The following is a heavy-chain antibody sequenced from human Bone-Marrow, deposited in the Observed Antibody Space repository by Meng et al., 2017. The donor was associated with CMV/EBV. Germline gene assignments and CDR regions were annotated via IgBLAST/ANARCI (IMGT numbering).Heavy chain of an antibody. Sequence: GESLKISCAASEFTISSFGINWVRQAPGKGLEWVSFISSSGSYTYYGDSVKGRFTISRDNSKNTLYLQMNSLRAEDTAVYYCAKDELTIFGVVISDYYYGMDVWGQGTTVTVSS. CDR3: AKDELTIFGVVISDYYYGMDV. J-gene: IGHJ6*02. V-gene: IGHV3-21*01. CDR2: ISSSGSYT. D-gene: IGHD3-3*01. CDR1: EFTISSFG.